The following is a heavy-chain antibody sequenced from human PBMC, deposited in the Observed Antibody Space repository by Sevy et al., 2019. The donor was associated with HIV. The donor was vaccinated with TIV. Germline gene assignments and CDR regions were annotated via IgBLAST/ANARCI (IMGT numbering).Heavy chain of an antibody. J-gene: IGHJ4*02. CDR2: VYYSGSA. D-gene: IGHD5-18*01. CDR1: GGSISAKNYF. V-gene: IGHV4-39*01. CDR3: ARHAFKHGYQPHYFDN. Sequence: SETLSLTCSLSGGSISAKNYFWGWIRQPPGKGLEWIGCVYYSGSASYSPSLQSRVGISVDTSKNHFSLKLSSLNATDTAFYDWARHAFKHGYQPHYFDNWSQGTLVTVSS.